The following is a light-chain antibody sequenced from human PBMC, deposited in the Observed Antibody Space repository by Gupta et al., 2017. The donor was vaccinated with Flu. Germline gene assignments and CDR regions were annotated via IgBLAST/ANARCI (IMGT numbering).Light chain of an antibody. CDR1: RSVNIY. J-gene: IGKJ3*01. CDR3: QQSYTTLGT. Sequence: DIQMTQSPSSLSAYVGDRVTITCRASRSVNIYLNWFQQKPGKAPKLLIFWASSLQSGVPPRFSGGGSGTDFTLTISGLQPEDSATYYCQQSYTTLGTFGPGTRVDIK. CDR2: WAS. V-gene: IGKV1-39*01.